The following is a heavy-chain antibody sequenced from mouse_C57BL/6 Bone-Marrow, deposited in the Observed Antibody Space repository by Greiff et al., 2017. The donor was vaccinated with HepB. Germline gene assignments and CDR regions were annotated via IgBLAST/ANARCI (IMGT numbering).Heavy chain of an antibody. Sequence: VQLQESGAELVRPGASVTLSCKASGYTFTDYEMHWVKQTPVHGLEWIGAIDPETGGTAYNQKFKGKAILTADKSSSTAYMELRSLTSEDSAVYYCTREEVGGFAYWGQGTLVTVSA. CDR1: GYTFTDYE. J-gene: IGHJ3*01. CDR2: IDPETGGT. V-gene: IGHV1-15*01. CDR3: TREEVGGFAY.